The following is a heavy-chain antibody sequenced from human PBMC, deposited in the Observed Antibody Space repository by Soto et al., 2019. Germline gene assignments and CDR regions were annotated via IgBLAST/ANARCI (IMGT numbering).Heavy chain of an antibody. V-gene: IGHV4-34*01. CDR3: ARGLTYYDILTGYYRGWFDR. CDR2: INHSGST. D-gene: IGHD3-9*01. Sequence: SETLSLTCAVYGGSFSGYYWSWIRQPPGKGLEWIGEINHSGSTNYNPSLKSRVTISVDTSKNQFSLKLSSVTAADTAVYYCARGLTYYDILTGYYRGWFDRWGQGTLVT. J-gene: IGHJ5*02. CDR1: GGSFSGYY.